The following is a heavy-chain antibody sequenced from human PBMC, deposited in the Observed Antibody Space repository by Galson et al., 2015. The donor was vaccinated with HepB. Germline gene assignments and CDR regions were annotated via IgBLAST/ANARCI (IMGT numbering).Heavy chain of an antibody. J-gene: IGHJ3*02. CDR1: GYSFTSYW. V-gene: IGHV5-51*01. CDR2: IYPGDSDT. CDR3: ARHEDYCRSNSGRGEDDFDI. Sequence: QSGAEVKKPGESLKISCKGSGYSFTSYWIGWVRQMPGKGLEWMGIIYPGDSDTRYSPSFQGQVTISADKSISTAYLQWSSLKASDTAMYYCARHEDYCRSNSGRGEDDFDIWGQGTMVTVSS. D-gene: IGHD2-2*01.